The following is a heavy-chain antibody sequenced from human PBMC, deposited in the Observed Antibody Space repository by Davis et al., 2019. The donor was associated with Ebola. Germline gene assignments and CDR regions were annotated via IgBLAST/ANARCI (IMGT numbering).Heavy chain of an antibody. CDR2: ITGSGGTT. CDR1: GFTFRSFA. V-gene: IGHV3-23*01. Sequence: GESLKISCAASGFTFRSFAMSWVRQAPGKGLEWVSAITGSGGTTFYTDSVKGRFTISRDNSKNTLYPQMNSLRAEDTAVYYCANSIVGARNAFDIWGQGTMVTVSS. D-gene: IGHD1-26*01. J-gene: IGHJ3*02. CDR3: ANSIVGARNAFDI.